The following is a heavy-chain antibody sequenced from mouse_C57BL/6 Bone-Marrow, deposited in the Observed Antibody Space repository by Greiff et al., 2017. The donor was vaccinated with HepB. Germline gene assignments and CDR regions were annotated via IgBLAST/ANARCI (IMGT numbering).Heavy chain of an antibody. V-gene: IGHV1-18*01. CDR2: INPNNGGT. D-gene: IGHD2-5*01. Sequence: VQLQQSGPELVKPGASVKIPCKASGYTFTDYNMDWVEQSHGKSLEWIGDINPNNGGTIYNQKFKGKATLTVDKSSSTAYMELRSLTSEDTAVYYCARSYSNYLAWFAYWGQGTLVTVSA. J-gene: IGHJ3*01. CDR3: ARSYSNYLAWFAY. CDR1: GYTFTDYN.